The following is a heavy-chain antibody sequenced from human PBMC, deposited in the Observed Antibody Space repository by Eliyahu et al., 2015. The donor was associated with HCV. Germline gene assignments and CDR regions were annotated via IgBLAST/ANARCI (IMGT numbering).Heavy chain of an antibody. V-gene: IGHV1-2*06. CDR3: VRTGWSQPFTYYSGMDV. D-gene: IGHD6-19*01. CDR2: INPTSAGA. CDR1: GFTFTGYY. Sequence: QVQLVQSGAEVKDPGASVKVSCKASGFTFTGYYPHWVRQAPGQGLEWMGRINPTSAGANSAEKFQGRVTLTWDTSITTAYLELTNLRSDDTAVYYCVRTGWSQPFTYYSGMDVWGQGTTVIVSS. J-gene: IGHJ6*02.